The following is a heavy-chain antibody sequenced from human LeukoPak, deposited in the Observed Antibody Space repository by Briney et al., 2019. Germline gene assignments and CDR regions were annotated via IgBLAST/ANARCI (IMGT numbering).Heavy chain of an antibody. CDR1: GGSISSSSYY. CDR3: ARTRNYDFWSGYQGPFDF. Sequence: SETLSLTCTVSGGSISSSSYYWGWIRQPPGKGLEWIGSIYYSGSTYYNPSLKSRVTISVDTSKNQFSLKLSSVTAADTAVYYCARTRNYDFWSGYQGPFDFWGQGTLVTVSS. V-gene: IGHV4-39*07. CDR2: IYYSGST. D-gene: IGHD3-3*01. J-gene: IGHJ4*02.